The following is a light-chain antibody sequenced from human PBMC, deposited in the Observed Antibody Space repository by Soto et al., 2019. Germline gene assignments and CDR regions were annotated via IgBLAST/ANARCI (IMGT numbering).Light chain of an antibody. CDR2: GAS. CDR1: QSVSST. Sequence: EIVMTQSPANLSVSPGERATLSFRASQSVSSTLAWYQQKPGQGPRLLIYGASTRATGIPARFSGSGSGIEFTLTISSLQSEDFAVYYCHQYNKWLPYTFGQGTKVEIK. V-gene: IGKV3-15*01. J-gene: IGKJ2*01. CDR3: HQYNKWLPYT.